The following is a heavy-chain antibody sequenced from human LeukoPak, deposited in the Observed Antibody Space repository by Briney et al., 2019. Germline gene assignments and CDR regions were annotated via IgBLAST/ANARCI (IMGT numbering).Heavy chain of an antibody. CDR3: ARYIVATIEGYYFDY. Sequence: PSQTVSLTCAVCGGSLSSGGYYWRCLRQPRGRGGEWIGYIYHSGSTYYNPSFKSRVTISVDRSKNQFSLKLSSVTAADTAVYYCARYIVATIEGYYFDYWGQGTLVTVSS. D-gene: IGHD5-12*01. V-gene: IGHV4-30-2*01. J-gene: IGHJ4*02. CDR2: IYHSGST. CDR1: GGSLSSGGYY.